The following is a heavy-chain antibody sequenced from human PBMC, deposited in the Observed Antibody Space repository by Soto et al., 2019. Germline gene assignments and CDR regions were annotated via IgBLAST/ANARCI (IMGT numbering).Heavy chain of an antibody. Sequence: QVQLQESGPGLVKPSETLSLTCTVSGGSITGYYWSWIRQPPGKGLEWIGYIHNSGSTSYNPSLQSRVTISAVVSKNQFSLGLRSVTAADTAVYYCARRWSGTDYWGHGTLVTVSS. D-gene: IGHD3-10*01. CDR1: GGSITGYY. CDR2: IHNSGST. V-gene: IGHV4-59*01. J-gene: IGHJ4*01. CDR3: ARRWSGTDY.